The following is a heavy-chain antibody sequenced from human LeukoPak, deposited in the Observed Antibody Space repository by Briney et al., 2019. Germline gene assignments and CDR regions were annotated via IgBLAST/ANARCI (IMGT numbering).Heavy chain of an antibody. CDR2: ISSSSSYI. V-gene: IGHV3-21*01. Sequence: GGSLRLSCAASGFTFNSYSMNWVRQARGKGLEWVSSISSSSSYIYHADSVKGRFTISRDNAKNSLYLQMNSLRAEDTAVYYCARDQVGASVYWGQGTLVTVSS. CDR3: ARDQVGASVY. CDR1: GFTFNSYS. D-gene: IGHD1-26*01. J-gene: IGHJ4*02.